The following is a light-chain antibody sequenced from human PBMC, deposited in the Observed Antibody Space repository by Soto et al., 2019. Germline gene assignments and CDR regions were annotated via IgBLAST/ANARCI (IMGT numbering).Light chain of an antibody. CDR1: RSINRR. CDR3: QQYNSYPWT. J-gene: IGKJ1*01. CDR2: DAS. V-gene: IGKV1-5*01. Sequence: DIQMTQSPSTLSASVGDRVTITCRASRSINRRLAWYQQKPGKAPNLLIYDASTLESGVPARFSGGDSGTEFTLTISSLQPDDFTTFYCQQYNSYPWTFGQGTKVDIK.